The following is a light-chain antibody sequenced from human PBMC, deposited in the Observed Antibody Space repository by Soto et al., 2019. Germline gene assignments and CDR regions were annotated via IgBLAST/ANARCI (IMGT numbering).Light chain of an antibody. J-gene: IGKJ4*01. V-gene: IGKV3-15*01. CDR2: GAS. CDR1: QSVSSN. Sequence: EVVMTRSPATLSVSPGERATLSCRASQSVSSNLAWYQQKPGQAPRLLIYGASTRATGIPARFSGSGSGTDFTLTINSLQSEDSAVYYCQQYNDWPLTFGGGTKVEIK. CDR3: QQYNDWPLT.